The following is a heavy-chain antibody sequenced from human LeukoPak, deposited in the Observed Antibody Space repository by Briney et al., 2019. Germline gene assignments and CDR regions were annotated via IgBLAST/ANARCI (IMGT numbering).Heavy chain of an antibody. CDR1: GFTFSSYW. CDR3: VRAVPAAILGAFDI. Sequence: GGSLRLSCVASGFTFSSYWMHWVRQDPRKGLVWVSRINGDGRNINYADSVRGRFTISRDNAKNTLYLQMNSLRAEDTAVYYCVRAVPAAILGAFDIWGQGTMVTVSS. J-gene: IGHJ3*02. V-gene: IGHV3-74*01. D-gene: IGHD2-2*02. CDR2: INGDGRNI.